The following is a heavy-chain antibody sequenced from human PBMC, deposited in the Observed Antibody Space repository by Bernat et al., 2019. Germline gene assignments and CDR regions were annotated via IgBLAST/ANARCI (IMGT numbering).Heavy chain of an antibody. J-gene: IGHJ3*02. CDR3: AKAEGIMIFGGLI. CDR2: ISYDGSNK. V-gene: IGHV3-30*18. D-gene: IGHD3/OR15-3a*01. Sequence: QVQLVESGGGVVQPGRSLRLSCAASGFTFSSYGMHWVRQAPGKGLEWVAVISYDGSNKYYADSVKGRFTISRDNSKNTLYLQMNSLRAEDTAVYYCAKAEGIMIFGGLIWGQGTMVTVSS. CDR1: GFTFSSYG.